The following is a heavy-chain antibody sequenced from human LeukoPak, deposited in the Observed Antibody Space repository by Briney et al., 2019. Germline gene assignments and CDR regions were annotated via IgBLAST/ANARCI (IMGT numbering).Heavy chain of an antibody. V-gene: IGHV3-48*03. Sequence: PGGSLRLSCAASGFTFSSYEMNWVRQAPGKGLEWVSYISSSGSTIYYADSVKGRFTISRDNAKNSLYLQMNSLRAEDTAVYYCARALLRAYYYDSSGYYFDWFDPWGQGTLVTVSS. CDR2: ISSSGSTI. CDR3: ARALLRAYYYDSSGYYFDWFDP. CDR1: GFTFSSYE. D-gene: IGHD3-22*01. J-gene: IGHJ5*02.